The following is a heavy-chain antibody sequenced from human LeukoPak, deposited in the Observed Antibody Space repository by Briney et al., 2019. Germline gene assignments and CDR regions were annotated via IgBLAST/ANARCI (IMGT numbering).Heavy chain of an antibody. Sequence: ASVKVSCKASGYTFTSYYMHWVRQAPGQGLEWMGIINPSGGSTSYAQKFQGRVTMTRDMSTSTVYMELSSLRSEDTAVYYCARTPVPWRQPPPDHYYYMDVWGKGTTVTVSS. CDR3: ARTPVPWRQPPPDHYYYMDV. V-gene: IGHV1-46*01. D-gene: IGHD5-18*01. CDR2: INPSGGST. CDR1: GYTFTSYY. J-gene: IGHJ6*03.